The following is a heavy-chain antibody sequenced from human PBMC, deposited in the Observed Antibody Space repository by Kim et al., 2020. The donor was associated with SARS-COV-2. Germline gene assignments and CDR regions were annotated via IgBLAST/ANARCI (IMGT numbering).Heavy chain of an antibody. CDR2: INPSGGST. J-gene: IGHJ5*02. Sequence: ASVKVSCKASGYTFTSYYMHWVRQAPGQGLEWMGIINPSGGSTSYAQKFQGRVTMTRDTSTSTVYMELSSLRSEDTAVYYCAREGNSSSWYILWFDPWGQGTLVTVSS. CDR1: GYTFTSYY. D-gene: IGHD6-13*01. CDR3: AREGNSSSWYILWFDP. V-gene: IGHV1-46*01.